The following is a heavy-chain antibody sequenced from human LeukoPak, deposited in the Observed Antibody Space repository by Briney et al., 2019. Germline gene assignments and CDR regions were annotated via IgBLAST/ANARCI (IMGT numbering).Heavy chain of an antibody. CDR3: AREGWSSGRNWFDP. CDR1: GYTFTSYD. CDR2: MNPNSGNT. J-gene: IGHJ5*02. Sequence: AASVKVSCKASGYTFTSYDINWVRQATGQGLEWMGWMNPNSGNTGYAQKFQGRVTMTRNTSISTAYMELSSLRSEDTAVYYCAREGWSSGRNWFDPWGQGTLVTVSS. D-gene: IGHD6-19*01. V-gene: IGHV1-8*01.